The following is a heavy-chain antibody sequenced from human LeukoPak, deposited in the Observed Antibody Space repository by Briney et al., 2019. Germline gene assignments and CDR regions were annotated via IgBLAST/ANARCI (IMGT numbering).Heavy chain of an antibody. Sequence: QPSETLSLTCTVSGGSINNYYWSWIRQPAGKGLEWIGRTYTRGSTNYNPSLKSRVTMSVDTSKNQFSLKLSSVTAADTAVYYCARGRYCSADICSGGDAFDIWGQGTMVSVSS. J-gene: IGHJ3*02. V-gene: IGHV4-4*07. CDR1: GGSINNYY. CDR3: ARGRYCSADICSGGDAFDI. CDR2: TYTRGST. D-gene: IGHD2-15*01.